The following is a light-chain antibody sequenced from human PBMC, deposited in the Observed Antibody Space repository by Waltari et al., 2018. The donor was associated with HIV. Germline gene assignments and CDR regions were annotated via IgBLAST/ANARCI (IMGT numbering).Light chain of an antibody. J-gene: IGLJ1*01. CDR2: EVS. CDR1: SSDVGGYDY. V-gene: IGLV2-14*01. CDR3: TSYTSGSTLYV. Sequence: QSALTQPASMSGSPGQSITISCTGTSSDVGGYDYVSWYQQHPGKAPKLMIYEVSNRPSGVSNRFPGSKSGNTASLTISGLQAEDEADYYCTSYTSGSTLYVFGTGTKVTVL.